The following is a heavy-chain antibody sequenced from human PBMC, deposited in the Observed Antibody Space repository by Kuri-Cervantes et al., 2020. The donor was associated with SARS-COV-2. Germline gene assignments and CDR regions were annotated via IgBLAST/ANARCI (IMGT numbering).Heavy chain of an antibody. CDR2: IYPGESDT. Sequence: GESLKISFKGPGNRFTSYWIGWVRQMPEKGLEWMGLIYPGESDTRYRPSFQGQVTMSVDKSINTAYLQWSSLGASDTAMYYCARLRFLEWLSPFDYWGQGTLVTVSS. V-gene: IGHV5-51*01. J-gene: IGHJ4*02. D-gene: IGHD3-3*01. CDR3: ARLRFLEWLSPFDY. CDR1: GNRFTSYW.